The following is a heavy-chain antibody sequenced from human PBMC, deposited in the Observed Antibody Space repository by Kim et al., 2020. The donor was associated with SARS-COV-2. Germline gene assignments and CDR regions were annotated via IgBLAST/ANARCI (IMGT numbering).Heavy chain of an antibody. J-gene: IGHJ6*02. Sequence: GGSLRLSCAASGFTFSSYEMNWVRQAPGKGLVWVSHITSSGTTTYYADSVKGRFTISRDNAKNSLYLQMNSLRAEDTAVYYCARDGRSTIFAVAPPGYYGVDVWGRETAVSVS. CDR1: GFTFSSYE. V-gene: IGHV3-48*03. D-gene: IGHD3-3*01. CDR3: ARDGRSTIFAVAPPGYYGVDV. CDR2: ITSSGTTT.